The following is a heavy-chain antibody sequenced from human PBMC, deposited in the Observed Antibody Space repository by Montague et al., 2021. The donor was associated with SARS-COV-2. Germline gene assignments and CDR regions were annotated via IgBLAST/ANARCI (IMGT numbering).Heavy chain of an antibody. Sequence: VKPTQTLTLTCTFSGFSLSTSGMCVSWIRQPPGKALEWLALIDWDDDKYYSTSLKTRLPISKDTSKNPVVLTMTNMDPVDTATYYCERIFDSRWPTFDYWGQGTLVTVSS. D-gene: IGHD6-13*01. J-gene: IGHJ4*02. V-gene: IGHV2-70*01. CDR3: ERIFDSRWPTFDY. CDR2: IDWDDDK. CDR1: GFSLSTSGMC.